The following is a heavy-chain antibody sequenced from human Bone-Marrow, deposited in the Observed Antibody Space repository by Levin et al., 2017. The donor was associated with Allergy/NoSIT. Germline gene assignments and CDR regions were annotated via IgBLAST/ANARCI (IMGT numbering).Heavy chain of an antibody. D-gene: IGHD2-21*02. CDR1: GGIFTNDNYY. J-gene: IGHJ4*02. Sequence: PSETLSLTCRVSGGIFTNDNYYWTWIRQHPGKGLEWIGYVFDSGSTFYNPSLKSRLFISLDTSKSLLSLRLRSVTAADAGVYYCARRWRHHFDYWGPGTLVTVSS. V-gene: IGHV4-31*03. CDR3: ARRWRHHFDY. CDR2: VFDSGST.